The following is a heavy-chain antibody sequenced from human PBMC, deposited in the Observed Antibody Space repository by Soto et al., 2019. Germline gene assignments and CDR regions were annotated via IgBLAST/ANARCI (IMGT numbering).Heavy chain of an antibody. V-gene: IGHV3-23*01. Sequence: PGGSLRLSCAASGFTFSSYVMSWVRQAPGKGLEWVSAISGSGGSTYYADSVKGRFTISRDDSKNTLYLQMNSLRAEDTAVYYCAKGAAAASVHYYYYMDVWGKGTTVTVSS. J-gene: IGHJ6*03. CDR2: ISGSGGST. CDR3: AKGAAAASVHYYYYMDV. CDR1: GFTFSSYV. D-gene: IGHD6-13*01.